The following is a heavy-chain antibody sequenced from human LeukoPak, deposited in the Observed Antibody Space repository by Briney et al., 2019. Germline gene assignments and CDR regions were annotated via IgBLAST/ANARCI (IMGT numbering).Heavy chain of an antibody. D-gene: IGHD1-26*01. J-gene: IGHJ4*02. V-gene: IGHV3-72*01. Sequence: GGSLRLSCAASGFILSDHYMDWVRQAPGKGLEWLARSRDKAKSYSTDHATSVKGRFTISRDNSKNSLYLQMNSLKTEDTAVYYRARRSNSYYTFDYWGQGTLVTVSS. CDR2: SRDKAKSYST. CDR3: ARRSNSYYTFDY. CDR1: GFILSDHY.